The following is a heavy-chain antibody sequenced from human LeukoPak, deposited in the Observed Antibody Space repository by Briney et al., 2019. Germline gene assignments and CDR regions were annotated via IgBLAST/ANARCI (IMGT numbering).Heavy chain of an antibody. Sequence: GGSLRLSCTASGFTFSTYGMHWVRQAPGKGLEWVGFIRYDGSYKYHADSVKGRFTISRDNSKNPLYLQMNSLRVEDTAVFYCAKTMMMASFGVVNNWGQGTLLPVSS. CDR3: AKTMMMASFGVVNN. CDR1: GFTFSTYG. CDR2: IRYDGSYK. V-gene: IGHV3-30*02. D-gene: IGHD3-3*01. J-gene: IGHJ4*02.